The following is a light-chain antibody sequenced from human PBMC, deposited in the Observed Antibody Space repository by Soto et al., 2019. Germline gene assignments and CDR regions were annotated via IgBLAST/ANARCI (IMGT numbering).Light chain of an antibody. V-gene: IGLV4-69*01. J-gene: IGLJ3*02. CDR1: SGHNNYA. CDR2: LNSDGSH. CDR3: QTWGTGIQV. Sequence: QSVLTKSPSASASLGASVKLTCTLSSGHNNYAIAWHQQQPEKGPRYLMKLNSDGSHSKGDGIPDRFSGSSSGAERYLTISNLQSEDEADYYCQTWGTGIQVFGGGTKLTVL.